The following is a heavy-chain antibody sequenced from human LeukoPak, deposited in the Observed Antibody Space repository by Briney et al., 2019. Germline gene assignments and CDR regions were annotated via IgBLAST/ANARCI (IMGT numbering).Heavy chain of an antibody. CDR1: GFTFSGYW. CDR2: IKQDGYEK. J-gene: IGHJ4*02. CDR3: ARDKIVGPTTLDY. D-gene: IGHD1-26*01. Sequence: PGGSLRLSCAAFGFTFSGYWMSWVRQTPEKGLEWVANIKQDGYEKYYVDSVKGRFTISRDNAKNSLYLQMNSLRADDTAIYYCARDKIVGPTTLDYWGQGTLVTVSS. V-gene: IGHV3-7*01.